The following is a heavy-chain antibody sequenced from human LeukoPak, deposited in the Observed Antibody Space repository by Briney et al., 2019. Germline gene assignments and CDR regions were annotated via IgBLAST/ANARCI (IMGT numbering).Heavy chain of an antibody. Sequence: GGSLRLSCAASGFTFSSYGMNWVRQAPGKGLEWVSAISGSGGSIYYTDSVKGRFTISRDNSKNTLYLHMNSLRAEDTAVYYCAKDPLIRPGYSSTWYDYWGQGTLVTVSS. CDR1: GFTFSSYG. CDR2: ISGSGGSI. J-gene: IGHJ4*02. V-gene: IGHV3-23*01. D-gene: IGHD6-13*01. CDR3: AKDPLIRPGYSSTWYDY.